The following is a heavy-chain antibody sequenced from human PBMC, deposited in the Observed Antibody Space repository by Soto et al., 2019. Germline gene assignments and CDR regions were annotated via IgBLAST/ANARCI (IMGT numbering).Heavy chain of an antibody. CDR3: ATSSDWSPLLDF. D-gene: IGHD6-19*01. J-gene: IGHJ4*02. V-gene: IGHV1-2*02. CDR2: INPNGGGT. Sequence: AAVKVSCKASKYTFTAYYLHWVRQAPGQRLEWMGWINPNGGGTIYAQDFQGRLTMTRDTSITTAYMELSRLTSDDTAFYFCATSSDWSPLLDFWGQGTLVTVSS. CDR1: KYTFTAYY.